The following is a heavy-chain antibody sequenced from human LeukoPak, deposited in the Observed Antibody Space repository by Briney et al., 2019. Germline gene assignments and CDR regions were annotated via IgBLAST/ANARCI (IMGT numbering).Heavy chain of an antibody. CDR1: GYTFTGYY. CDR2: INTNTGNP. J-gene: IGHJ3*02. D-gene: IGHD5-12*01. V-gene: IGHV7-4-1*02. Sequence: ASVTVSCKASGYTFTGYYMHWVRQAPGQGLEWMGWINTNTGNPTYAQGFTGRFVFSLDTSVSTAYLQISSLKAEDTAVYYCARPSHYSGYDDDAFDIWGQGTMVTVSS. CDR3: ARPSHYSGYDDDAFDI.